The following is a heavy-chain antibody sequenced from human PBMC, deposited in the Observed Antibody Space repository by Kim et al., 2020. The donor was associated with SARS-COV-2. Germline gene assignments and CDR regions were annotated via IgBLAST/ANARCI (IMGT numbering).Heavy chain of an antibody. V-gene: IGHV1-18*01. Sequence: ASVKVSCKASGYTFTSYGISWVRQAPGQGLEWMGWISPYNGNTNYAQKLQGRVTMTTDTSTSTAYMELRSLRSDDTAVYYCAQDLRTYCSSPYYGMDVWGQGTTVTVSS. CDR1: GYTFTSYG. CDR2: ISPYNGNT. CDR3: AQDLRTYCSSPYYGMDV. D-gene: IGHD6-6*01. J-gene: IGHJ6*02.